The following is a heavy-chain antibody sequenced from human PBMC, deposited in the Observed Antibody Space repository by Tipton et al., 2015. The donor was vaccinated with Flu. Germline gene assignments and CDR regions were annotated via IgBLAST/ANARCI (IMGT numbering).Heavy chain of an antibody. CDR1: GGSISSYY. D-gene: IGHD3-10*01. Sequence: CSLSGGSISSYYCNWVRQSPGKGLEWIGHIYYTGTTNYNPSLKSRVTISSDTSKTHCSLKMTYVTAADTAVYYCARAPRRHSGSGSLDYWGQGTLVTVSS. J-gene: IGHJ4*02. CDR2: IYYTGTT. CDR3: ARAPRRHSGSGSLDY. V-gene: IGHV4-59*01.